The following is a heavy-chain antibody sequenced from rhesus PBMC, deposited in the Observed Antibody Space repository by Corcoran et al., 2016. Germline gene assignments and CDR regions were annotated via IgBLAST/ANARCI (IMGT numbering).Heavy chain of an antibody. CDR3: ARRGWIGQMDH. CDR2: ISGDSGIA. CDR1: GDSLSGYS. J-gene: IGHJ4*01. V-gene: IGHV4-165*02. D-gene: IGHD5-12*01. Sequence: QVQLQESGPGLVKPWATLSLTCAVSGDSLSGYSWNWIRQPPGKGLEWIGYISGDSGIADYKPSLKSRVTISTDTSKKQFSLMLTSVTAADTAVYYCARRGWIGQMDHWGQGLLVTVS.